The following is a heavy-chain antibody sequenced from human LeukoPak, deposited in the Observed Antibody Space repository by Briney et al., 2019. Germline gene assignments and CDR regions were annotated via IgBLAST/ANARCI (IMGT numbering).Heavy chain of an antibody. V-gene: IGHV4-4*02. D-gene: IGHD4-17*01. Sequence: PLETLSLTCAVSGGSISSSNWWSWVRQPPGKGLEWIGEIYHSGSTNYNPSLKSRVTISVDKSKNQFSLKLSSVTAADTAVYYCARDQNGDYYNWFDPWGQGTPVTVSS. J-gene: IGHJ5*02. CDR2: IYHSGST. CDR1: GGSISSSNW. CDR3: ARDQNGDYYNWFDP.